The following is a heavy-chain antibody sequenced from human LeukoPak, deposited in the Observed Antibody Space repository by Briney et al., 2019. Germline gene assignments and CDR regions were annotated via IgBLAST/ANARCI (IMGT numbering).Heavy chain of an antibody. CDR2: ITSSGSAI. Sequence: PGGSLRLSCAASGFTFSDYYMGWIRQAPGKGLEWVAYITSSGSAIYRADSVKGRFTISRDNAKNSLYLQMNTLRAEDTAVYYCARAHKDAFDIWGQGTMVTVSA. V-gene: IGHV3-11*04. CDR3: ARAHKDAFDI. J-gene: IGHJ3*02. CDR1: GFTFSDYY.